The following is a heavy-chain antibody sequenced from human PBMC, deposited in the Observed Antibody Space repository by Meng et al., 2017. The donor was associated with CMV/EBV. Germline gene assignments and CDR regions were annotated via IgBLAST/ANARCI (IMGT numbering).Heavy chain of an antibody. CDR3: ARRKLVGYCTNGVCPGWFDP. CDR2: IIPIFGTA. V-gene: IGHV1-69*05. J-gene: IGHJ5*02. Sequence: SVKVSCKASVGTFSSYAISWVRQAPGQGLEWMGGIIPIFGTANYAQKFQGRVTITTDESTSTAYMELSSLRSEDTAVYYCARRKLVGYCTNGVCPGWFDPWGQGTLVTVSS. CDR1: VGTFSSYA. D-gene: IGHD2-8*01.